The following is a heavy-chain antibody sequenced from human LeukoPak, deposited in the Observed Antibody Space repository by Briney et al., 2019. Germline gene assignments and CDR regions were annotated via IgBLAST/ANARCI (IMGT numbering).Heavy chain of an antibody. J-gene: IGHJ4*02. CDR2: INRSGNII. Sequence: PGGSLRLSCAASGFTFSSYEVNWVRQAPGKGLEWVSYINRSGNIIYYADSVKGRFTISRDNAKNSLYLQMNSLRAEDTAVYYCARVRSYFEWYPPFDYWGQGALVTVSS. D-gene: IGHD3-9*01. V-gene: IGHV3-48*03. CDR3: ARVRSYFEWYPPFDY. CDR1: GFTFSSYE.